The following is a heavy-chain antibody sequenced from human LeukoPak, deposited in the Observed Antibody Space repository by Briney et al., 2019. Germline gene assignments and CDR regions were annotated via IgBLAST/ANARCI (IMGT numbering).Heavy chain of an antibody. V-gene: IGHV4-39*07. Sequence: SETLSLTCTVSGGSIGTNTYYWGWIRQPPGKGLEWIGSIYYSGRTYYNPSLKSRVTISVDTSKNQFSLKLSSVTAADTAVYYCARSGDSSGYFSLYYYYYMDVWGKGTTVTVSS. D-gene: IGHD3-22*01. J-gene: IGHJ6*03. CDR2: IYYSGRT. CDR3: ARSGDSSGYFSLYYYYYMDV. CDR1: GGSIGTNTYY.